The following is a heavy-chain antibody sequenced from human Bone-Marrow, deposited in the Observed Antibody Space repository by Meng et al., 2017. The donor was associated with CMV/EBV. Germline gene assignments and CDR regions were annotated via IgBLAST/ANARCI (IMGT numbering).Heavy chain of an antibody. CDR3: ARGAAAGMGDNWFDP. D-gene: IGHD6-13*01. CDR2: IRSKANSYAT. J-gene: IGHJ5*02. V-gene: IGHV3-73*01. Sequence: GESLKISCADSGLTFSGSAMHWVRQASGKGLEWVGRIRSKANSYATAYAASAKGRFTISRDDSKNTAYLQMNSLGAEDTAVYYCARGAAAGMGDNWFDPWGQGTLVTVSS. CDR1: GLTFSGSA.